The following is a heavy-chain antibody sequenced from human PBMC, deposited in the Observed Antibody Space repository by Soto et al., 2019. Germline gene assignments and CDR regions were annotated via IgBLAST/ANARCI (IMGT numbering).Heavy chain of an antibody. CDR1: GGTFSSYA. D-gene: IGHD3-22*01. V-gene: IGHV1-69*13. J-gene: IGHJ4*02. CDR2: IIPIFGTA. CDR3: ARDIGSSGYWVY. Sequence: ASVKVSCKAPGGTFSSYAISWVRQAPGQGLEWMGGIIPIFGTANYAQKFQGRVTITADESTSTAYMELSSLRSEDTAVYYCARDIGSSGYWVYWGQGTLVTVSS.